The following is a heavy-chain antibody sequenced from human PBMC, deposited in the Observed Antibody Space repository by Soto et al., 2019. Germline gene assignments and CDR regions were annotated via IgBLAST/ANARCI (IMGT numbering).Heavy chain of an antibody. CDR3: ARDRQLVSDNYYYYGMDV. Sequence: SETLSLTCAVYGGSFSGYYWSWIRQPPGKGLEWIGEINHSGSTNYNPSLKSRVTISVDTSKNQFSLKLSSVTAADTAVYYCARDRQLVSDNYYYYGMDVWGQGTTVTVSS. V-gene: IGHV4-34*01. CDR1: GGSFSGYY. J-gene: IGHJ6*02. CDR2: INHSGST. D-gene: IGHD6-6*01.